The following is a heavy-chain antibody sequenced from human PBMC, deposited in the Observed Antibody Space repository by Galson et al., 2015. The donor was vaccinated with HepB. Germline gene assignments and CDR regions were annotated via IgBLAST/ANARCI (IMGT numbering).Heavy chain of an antibody. V-gene: IGHV4-4*07. CDR2: IYSSGGT. Sequence: SETLSLTCTVSGGSISTYYWSWIRQPAGKGLEWIGRIYSSGGTGYNPSLNSRVTMSVDTSKNQFSLRLSSMTAADTAVYYCARDVDRRYCSSSSCSTDTFDIWGQGTMVTVSS. CDR1: GGSISTYY. J-gene: IGHJ3*02. D-gene: IGHD2-2*02. CDR3: ARDVDRRYCSSSSCSTDTFDI.